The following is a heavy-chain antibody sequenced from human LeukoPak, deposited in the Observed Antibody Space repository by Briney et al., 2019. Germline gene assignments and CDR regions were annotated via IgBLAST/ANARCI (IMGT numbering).Heavy chain of an antibody. CDR1: GFTFGDYA. CDR3: AKDMLAVAGPGAFDY. V-gene: IGHV3-9*01. J-gene: IGHJ4*02. CDR2: IRWNSGRV. D-gene: IGHD6-19*01. Sequence: PGGSLRLSCAASGFTFGDYAMHWVRQPPGKGLEWVSGIRWNSGRVDYGDSVKGRFTISRDNAKNSLYLQMNSLRAEDTALYYCAKDMLAVAGPGAFDYWGQGTLVTVSS.